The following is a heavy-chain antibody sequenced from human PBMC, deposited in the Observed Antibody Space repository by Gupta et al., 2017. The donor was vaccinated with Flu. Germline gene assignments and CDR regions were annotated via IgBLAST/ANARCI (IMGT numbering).Heavy chain of an antibody. CDR1: GFTFSNAW. CDR3: TTGDCSGGSCYADY. J-gene: IGHJ4*02. V-gene: IGHV3-15*01. Sequence: EVQLVESGGGLVKPGGSLRLSCAASGFTFSNAWMSWVRQAPGKGLEWVGRIKSKTDGGTTDYAAPVKGRFTISRDDSKNTLYLQMNRLKTEDTAVYYCTTGDCSGGSCYADYGGQGTLVTVSS. D-gene: IGHD2-15*01. CDR2: IKSKTDGGTT.